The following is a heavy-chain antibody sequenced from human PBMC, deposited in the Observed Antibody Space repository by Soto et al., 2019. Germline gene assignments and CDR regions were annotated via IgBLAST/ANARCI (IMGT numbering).Heavy chain of an antibody. V-gene: IGHV1-69*01. CDR1: GGTFSSYA. CDR2: IIPIFGTA. Sequence: QVQLVQSGAEVKKPGSSVKVSCKASGGTFSSYAISWVRQAPGQGLEWMGGIIPIFGTANYAQKFQGRVTITADESTSTAYTELSSLRSEDTAVYYCARVNQWLRGYYFDYWGQGTLVTVSS. J-gene: IGHJ4*02. D-gene: IGHD6-19*01. CDR3: ARVNQWLRGYYFDY.